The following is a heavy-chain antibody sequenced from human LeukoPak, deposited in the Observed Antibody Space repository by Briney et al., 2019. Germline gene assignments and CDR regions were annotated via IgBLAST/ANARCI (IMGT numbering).Heavy chain of an antibody. CDR2: FDPEDGET. V-gene: IGHV1-24*01. CDR1: GYTLTELS. J-gene: IGHJ1*01. Sequence: ASVKVSCKVSGYTLTELSMHWVRQAPGKGLEWMGGFDPEDGETIYAQKFQGRVTMTEDTSTDTAYMELSSLRSEDTAVYYCATETYYYGSGSYYNVRYFQHWGQGTLVTVSS. D-gene: IGHD3-10*01. CDR3: ATETYYYGSGSYYNVRYFQH.